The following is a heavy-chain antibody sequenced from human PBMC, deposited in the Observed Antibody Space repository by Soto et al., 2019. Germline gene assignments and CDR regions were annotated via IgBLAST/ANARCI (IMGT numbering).Heavy chain of an antibody. J-gene: IGHJ4*02. CDR1: GFTFSNYA. CDR2: ISGSGDDT. D-gene: IGHD1-1*01. CDR3: AKARTRNDGWDFDY. Sequence: EVQVLESGGGLVQPGGSLRLSCAASGFTFSNYAMNWVRQAPGKGLEWVSVISGSGDDTYYLDSVKGRFTISRDNSKNTLYLQMNSLRAADTALYYCAKARTRNDGWDFDYWGQGTLVTVSS. V-gene: IGHV3-23*01.